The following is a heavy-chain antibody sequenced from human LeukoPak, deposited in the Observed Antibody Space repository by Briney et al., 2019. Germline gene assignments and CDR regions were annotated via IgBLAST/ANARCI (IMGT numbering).Heavy chain of an antibody. CDR3: ARHEGSLDAFDI. Sequence: PSETLSLTCTVSGGSMNSYYWSWIRQPPGKGLEWIAYIYYSGSTNYNPSLKSRVTISVDTSKNQFSLTLSSVTAADTAVYYCARHEGSLDAFDIWGQGTMVTVSS. CDR1: GGSMNSYY. CDR2: IYYSGST. D-gene: IGHD1-26*01. V-gene: IGHV4-59*08. J-gene: IGHJ3*02.